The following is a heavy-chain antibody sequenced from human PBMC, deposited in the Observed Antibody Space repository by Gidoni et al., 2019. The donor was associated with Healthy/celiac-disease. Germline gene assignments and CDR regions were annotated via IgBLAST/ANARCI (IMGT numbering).Heavy chain of an antibody. CDR3: ARAHDFWSGYYSHYFDY. Sequence: EVQLVESGGGLVQPGGSLRLSCAASGFTCSSYWMSWVRQAPGKGLEWVANIKQDGSEKYYVDSVKGRFTISRDNAKNSLYLQMNSLRAEDTAVYYCARAHDFWSGYYSHYFDYWGQGTLVTVSS. V-gene: IGHV3-7*01. J-gene: IGHJ4*02. D-gene: IGHD3-3*01. CDR1: GFTCSSYW. CDR2: IKQDGSEK.